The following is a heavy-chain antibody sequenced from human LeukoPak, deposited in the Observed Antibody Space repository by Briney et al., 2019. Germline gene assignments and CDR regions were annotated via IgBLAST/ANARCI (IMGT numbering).Heavy chain of an antibody. Sequence: ASVMVSCKASGYTFIGCYMHWVRQAPGQGLEWMGWINPPSGGATYAQKFQGRVTMTRDTSISTAYMELSRLRSDDTAVYYCARQYSISSGEVFFDYWGQGTLVTVSS. CDR2: INPPSGGA. J-gene: IGHJ4*02. D-gene: IGHD6-6*01. V-gene: IGHV1-2*02. CDR1: GYTFIGCY. CDR3: ARQYSISSGEVFFDY.